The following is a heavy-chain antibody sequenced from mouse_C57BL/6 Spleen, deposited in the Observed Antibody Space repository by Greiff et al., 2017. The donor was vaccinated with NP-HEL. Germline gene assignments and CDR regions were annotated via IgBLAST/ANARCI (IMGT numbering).Heavy chain of an antibody. CDR1: GYTFTSYT. Sequence: QVQLQQSGAELARPGASVKMSCKASGYTFTSYTMQWVKQRPGQGLEWIGYINPSSGYTKYNQKFKDKATLTADKSSSTAYMQLSSLTSEDSAVYYCAVYYEYLFAYWGQGTLVTVSA. V-gene: IGHV1-4*01. CDR3: AVYYEYLFAY. J-gene: IGHJ3*01. D-gene: IGHD2-4*01. CDR2: INPSSGYT.